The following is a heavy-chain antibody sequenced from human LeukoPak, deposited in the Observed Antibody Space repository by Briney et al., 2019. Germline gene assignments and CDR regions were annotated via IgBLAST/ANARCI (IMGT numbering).Heavy chain of an antibody. CDR3: AGDLRVTTITMVRGVIIGY. Sequence: ASVKVSCKASGGTFSSYAISWVRQAPGQGLEWMGWISAYNGNTNYAQKLQGRVTMTTDTSTSTAYMELRSLRSDDTAVYYCAGDLRVTTITMVRGVIIGYWGQGTLVTVSS. V-gene: IGHV1-18*01. CDR1: GGTFSSYA. J-gene: IGHJ4*02. D-gene: IGHD3-10*01. CDR2: ISAYNGNT.